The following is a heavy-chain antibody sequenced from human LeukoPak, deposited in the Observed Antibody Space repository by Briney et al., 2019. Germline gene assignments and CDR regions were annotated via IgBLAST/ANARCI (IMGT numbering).Heavy chain of an antibody. CDR1: GFTFSSYS. Sequence: GGSLRLSCAASGFTFSSYSMNWVRQAPGKGLEWVGFIRNKAHGGTTEYAASVKGRFSISRDDSKSIAYLQMNSLKTEDTAVYYCTRGDYYDSSGYSFLFDYWGQGAPVTVSS. CDR3: TRGDYYDSSGYSFLFDY. CDR2: IRNKAHGGTT. D-gene: IGHD3-22*01. V-gene: IGHV3-49*04. J-gene: IGHJ4*02.